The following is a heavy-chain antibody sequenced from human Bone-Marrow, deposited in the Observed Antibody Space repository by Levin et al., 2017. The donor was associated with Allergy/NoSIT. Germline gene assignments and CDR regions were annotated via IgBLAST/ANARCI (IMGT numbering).Heavy chain of an antibody. CDR2: ISNEGGYT. D-gene: IGHD2/OR15-2a*01. CDR3: VKDRGIYYFDY. J-gene: IGHJ4*02. CDR1: GFNFITYT. Sequence: GGSLRLSCSASGFNFITYTMHWVRQAPGKGLEYVSAISNEGGYTYYADSVKGRFTISRDNSKNTLFLQMSSLRPEDTAVYYCVKDRGIYYFDYWGQGTLVTVSS. V-gene: IGHV3-64D*06.